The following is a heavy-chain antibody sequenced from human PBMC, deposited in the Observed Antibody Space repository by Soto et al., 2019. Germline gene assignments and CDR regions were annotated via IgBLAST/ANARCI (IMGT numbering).Heavy chain of an antibody. CDR3: AREDGSGCYGDVDV. V-gene: IGHV3-48*03. J-gene: IGHJ6*02. D-gene: IGHD6-19*01. Sequence: SLRLSCAASGFTFSSYEMNWVRQAPGKGLEWVSYISSSGSTIYYADSVKGRFTISRDNAKNSLYLQMNSLRAEDTAVYYCAREDGSGCYGDVDVWGQGTKVTVSS. CDR1: GFTFSSYE. CDR2: ISSSGSTI.